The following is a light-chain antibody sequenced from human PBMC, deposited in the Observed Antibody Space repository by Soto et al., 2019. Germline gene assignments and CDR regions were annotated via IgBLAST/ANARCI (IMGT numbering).Light chain of an antibody. Sequence: EIVLTQSPATLSLSPWERATLSCRASQSVASNLAWYQQKPGQAPRLLIYGASTRATGIPPTFSGSGSGTDFTLSISSLQSEDFAVYYCQQYYNWPRTFGQGTKVDIK. CDR1: QSVASN. J-gene: IGKJ1*01. CDR3: QQYYNWPRT. CDR2: GAS. V-gene: IGKV3-15*01.